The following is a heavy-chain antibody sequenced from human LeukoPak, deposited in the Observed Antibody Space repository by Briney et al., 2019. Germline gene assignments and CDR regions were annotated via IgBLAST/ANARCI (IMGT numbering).Heavy chain of an antibody. D-gene: IGHD3-10*01. J-gene: IGHJ4*02. V-gene: IGHV3-23*01. Sequence: GGSLRLSCAASGFTLGNYAMRWVRQAPGKGLEWVSTISGSTGHTYYADSVKGRFTISRDDSKNTLYLQMNSLRAEDTAVYYCAKGFGCYFDYWGQGTLVTVSS. CDR1: GFTLGNYA. CDR2: ISGSTGHT. CDR3: AKGFGCYFDY.